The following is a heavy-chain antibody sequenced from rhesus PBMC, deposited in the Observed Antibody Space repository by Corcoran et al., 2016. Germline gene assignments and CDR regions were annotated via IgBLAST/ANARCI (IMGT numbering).Heavy chain of an antibody. CDR2: IKSGSGRT. CDR3: ANLRTANY. V-gene: IGHV3S25*01. CDR1: GFTFSSYW. D-gene: IGHD4-29*01. Sequence: EVQLVESGGGLAKPGGSLRLSCAASGFTFSSYWMNWVRVAPGKVLEWVSAIKSGSGRTYYSDPGTGRFTISRDNSKNTLSLQMNSLRAEDTDVYYCANLRTANYWGQGVLGTVSS. J-gene: IGHJ4*01.